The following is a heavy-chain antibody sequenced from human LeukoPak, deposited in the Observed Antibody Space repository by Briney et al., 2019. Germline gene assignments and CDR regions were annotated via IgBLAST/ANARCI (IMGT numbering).Heavy chain of an antibody. J-gene: IGHJ4*02. V-gene: IGHV4-39*02. CDR2: IYYSGST. CDR3: ARDWIGYCSGGSCSPFDY. Sequence: PSETLSLTCTVSGGSISSSSYYWGWIRQPPGKGLEWIGSIYYSGSTYYNPSLKSRVTISVDTSKNQFSLKLSSVTAADTAVYYCARDWIGYCSGGSCSPFDYWGQGTLVTVSS. CDR1: GGSISSSSYY. D-gene: IGHD2-15*01.